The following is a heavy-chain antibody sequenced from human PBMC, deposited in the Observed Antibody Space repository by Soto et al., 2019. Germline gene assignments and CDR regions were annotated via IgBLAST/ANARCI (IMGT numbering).Heavy chain of an antibody. D-gene: IGHD6-19*01. J-gene: IGHJ4*02. CDR3: ARHRIAVAGPLDY. V-gene: IGHV4-39*01. CDR1: GGTIRNSIYY. CDR2: IYYDGSV. Sequence: SETLSLTCTVSGGTIRNSIYYWGWIRQPPGKGLEWIGTIYYDGSVAYSPSLKSRVTLSVDTSRNHFSVKINSVTAADTAVYFCARHRIAVAGPLDYWGQGTLVTVSS.